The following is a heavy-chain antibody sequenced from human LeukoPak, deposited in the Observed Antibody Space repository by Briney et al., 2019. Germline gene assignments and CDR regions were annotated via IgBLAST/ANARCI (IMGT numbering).Heavy chain of an antibody. D-gene: IGHD5-18*01. CDR2: ISFDGSNK. CDR3: ARESGYSYGRFDY. Sequence: GGSLRLSCAASGFTFNTHAMHWVRQAPGKGLEWVAVISFDGSNKYYADSVKGRFTISRDNSKNTMYMKMNSLRAEDTAVYYCARESGYSYGRFDYWGQGTLVTVSS. V-gene: IGHV3-30*04. J-gene: IGHJ4*02. CDR1: GFTFNTHA.